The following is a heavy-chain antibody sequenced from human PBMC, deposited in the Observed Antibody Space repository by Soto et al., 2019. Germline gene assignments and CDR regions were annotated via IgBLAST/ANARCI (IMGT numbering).Heavy chain of an antibody. CDR3: VKEHGDSFSDY. J-gene: IGHJ4*02. CDR1: VFTFSTYA. CDR2: IINTGVRT. D-gene: IGHD2-21*01. Sequence: EVQLLESGGGLVQPGGSLRLSCAASVFTFSTYAMSWVRQAPGKGLDWISAIINTGVRTYYADSVKGRFTISRDNSKNTVYLQMNSLRAEDTAVYYCVKEHGDSFSDYWGQGTLVTVSS. V-gene: IGHV3-23*01.